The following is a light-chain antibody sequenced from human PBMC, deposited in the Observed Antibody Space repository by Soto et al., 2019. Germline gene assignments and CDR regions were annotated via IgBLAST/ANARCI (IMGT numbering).Light chain of an antibody. V-gene: IGKV1-39*01. CDR2: AAS. J-gene: IGKJ3*01. Sequence: DIQMTQSPSSLSASLGDRVTITCRASQSIKSYLNWYQQKPGKAPKLLIYAASSLQSGVPSTFSGSGSGTDFTLTISSLQPVDFATYYCQQSYSIPFTFGPGTKVDIK. CDR1: QSIKSY. CDR3: QQSYSIPFT.